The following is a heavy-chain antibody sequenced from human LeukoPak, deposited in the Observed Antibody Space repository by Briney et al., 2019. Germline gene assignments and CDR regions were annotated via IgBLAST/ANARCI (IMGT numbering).Heavy chain of an antibody. CDR2: INTNTGNP. CDR1: GYIFDIYA. Sequence: ASEKASCKASGYIFDIYALIWVRQAPGQELELMGWINTNTGNPTYAQGFTGRFVFSLDTSVSTAYLQISSLKAEDTAVYYCARDYTLTLGTTTYFQHWGQGTLVTVSS. J-gene: IGHJ1*01. CDR3: ARDYTLTLGTTTYFQH. D-gene: IGHD1-7*01. V-gene: IGHV7-4-1*02.